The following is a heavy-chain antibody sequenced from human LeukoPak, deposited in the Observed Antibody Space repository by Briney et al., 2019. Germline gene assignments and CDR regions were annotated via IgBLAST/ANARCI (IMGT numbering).Heavy chain of an antibody. D-gene: IGHD4-17*01. Sequence: SQTLSLTCTVSGGSISSGGYYWSWIRQHPGKGLEWIGYIYYSGSTYYNPSLKSRVTISVDTSKNQFSLKLSSVTAADTAVYYCARRGVTKDLNWFGPWGQGTLVTVSS. J-gene: IGHJ5*02. CDR3: ARRGVTKDLNWFGP. V-gene: IGHV4-31*03. CDR1: GGSISSGGYY. CDR2: IYYSGST.